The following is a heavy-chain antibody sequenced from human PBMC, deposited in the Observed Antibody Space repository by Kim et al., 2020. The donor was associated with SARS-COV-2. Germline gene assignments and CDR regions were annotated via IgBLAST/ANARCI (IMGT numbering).Heavy chain of an antibody. D-gene: IGHD6-13*01. J-gene: IGHJ5*01. Sequence: ADSVKGRFTISRDNSENTGYLQMNSLRVEDTARYYCAKDPVAGDKMGWLDSWGQGTLVTVSS. CDR3: AKDPVAGDKMGWLDS. V-gene: IGHV3-23*01.